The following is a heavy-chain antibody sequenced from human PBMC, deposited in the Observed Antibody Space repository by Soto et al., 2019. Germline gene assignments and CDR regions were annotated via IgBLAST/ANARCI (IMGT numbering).Heavy chain of an antibody. D-gene: IGHD3-3*01. CDR3: ARAAPTYYDFWSGYYGSWFDP. Sequence: SETLSLTCTVSGGSVSSGSYYWSWIRQPPGKGMEWIGYIYYSGSTNYNTSLKSRVTISVDTSKNQFSLKLSSVTAADTAVYYCARAAPTYYDFWSGYYGSWFDPWGQGTLVTVSS. CDR1: GGSVSSGSYY. V-gene: IGHV4-61*01. J-gene: IGHJ5*02. CDR2: IYYSGST.